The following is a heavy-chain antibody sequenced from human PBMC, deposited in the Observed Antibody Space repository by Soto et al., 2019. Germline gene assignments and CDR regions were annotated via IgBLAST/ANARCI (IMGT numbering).Heavy chain of an antibody. D-gene: IGHD6-19*01. V-gene: IGHV4-59*01. CDR2: VYYTGST. Sequence: SETLSLTCSVSDGSISGSYWSWIRRSPGKGLEWLGYVYYTGSTNYSPSLRSRVSISVDTSKNEFSLRLSSVTAADTAVYFCARSVAVPGAHFDYWGQGTQVTVSS. CDR3: ARSVAVPGAHFDY. J-gene: IGHJ4*02. CDR1: DGSISGSY.